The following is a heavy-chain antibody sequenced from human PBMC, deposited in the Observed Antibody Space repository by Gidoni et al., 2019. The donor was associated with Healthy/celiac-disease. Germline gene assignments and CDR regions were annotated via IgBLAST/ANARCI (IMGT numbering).Heavy chain of an antibody. Sequence: QVQLVQSGAEVKKPGASVKVSCKASGYTFTGYYMHWVRQAPGQGLEWMGWINPNSGGTNYAQKFQGRVTMTRDTSISTAYMELSRLRSDDTAVYYCASGYSELVWFGELLGQSSYYGMDVWGQGTTVTVSS. V-gene: IGHV1-2*02. CDR1: GYTFTGYY. D-gene: IGHD3-10*01. J-gene: IGHJ6*02. CDR2: INPNSGGT. CDR3: ASGYSELVWFGELLGQSSYYGMDV.